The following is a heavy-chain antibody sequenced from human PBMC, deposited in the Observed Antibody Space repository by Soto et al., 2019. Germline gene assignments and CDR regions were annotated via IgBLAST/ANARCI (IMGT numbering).Heavy chain of an antibody. D-gene: IGHD5-12*01. J-gene: IGHJ2*01. CDR2: INSDGSST. Sequence: VQLVESGGGLVQPGGSLRLSCAASGFTFSSYWMHWVRQAPGKGLVWVSRINSDGSSTSYADSVKGRFTISRDNAKNTLYLQMNSLRAEDTAVYYCARDYGLGWLQLGSGYFDLWGRGTLVTVSS. V-gene: IGHV3-74*01. CDR3: ARDYGLGWLQLGSGYFDL. CDR1: GFTFSSYW.